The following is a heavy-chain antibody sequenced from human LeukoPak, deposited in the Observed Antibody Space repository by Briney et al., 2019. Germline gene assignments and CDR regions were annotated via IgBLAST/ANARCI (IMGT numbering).Heavy chain of an antibody. V-gene: IGHV3-23*01. Sequence: GGSLRLSCAASGFTFSSYAMSWVRQAPGKGLVWVSAISGSGGSTYYADSVKGRFTISRDNSKSTLYLQMNSLRAGDTAVYYCAKDDLAGRGWYKFDYWGQGTLVTVSS. D-gene: IGHD6-19*01. CDR2: ISGSGGST. J-gene: IGHJ4*02. CDR1: GFTFSSYA. CDR3: AKDDLAGRGWYKFDY.